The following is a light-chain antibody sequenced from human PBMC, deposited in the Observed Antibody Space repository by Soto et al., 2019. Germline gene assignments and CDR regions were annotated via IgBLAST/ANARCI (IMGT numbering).Light chain of an antibody. CDR1: SSNLGAGYD. V-gene: IGLV1-40*01. Sequence: QSALTQPPSVSGAPGQRVTISCTGSSSNLGAGYDVKWYQQLPGTAPKLLLYGNNNGPSGVPDRFSGSKSDTSASLAITGLQAEDEADYYCQSYDSSLRGYVFGAGTEVTVL. CDR3: QSYDSSLRGYV. J-gene: IGLJ1*01. CDR2: GNN.